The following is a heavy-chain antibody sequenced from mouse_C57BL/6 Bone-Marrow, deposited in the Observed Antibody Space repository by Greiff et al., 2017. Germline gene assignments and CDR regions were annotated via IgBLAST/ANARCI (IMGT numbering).Heavy chain of an antibody. CDR1: GYAFSSYW. V-gene: IGHV1-80*01. Sequence: QVQLKESGAELVKPGASVKISCKASGYAFSSYWMNWVKQRPGKGLEWIGQIYPGDGDTNYNGKFKGKATLTADKSFSTAYMQLSSLTSEDSAVYFCARKLQAWFAYWGQGTLVTVSA. D-gene: IGHD1-1*01. CDR3: ARKLQAWFAY. CDR2: IYPGDGDT. J-gene: IGHJ3*01.